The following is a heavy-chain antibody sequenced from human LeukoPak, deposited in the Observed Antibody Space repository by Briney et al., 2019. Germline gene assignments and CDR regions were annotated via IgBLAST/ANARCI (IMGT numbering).Heavy chain of an antibody. V-gene: IGHV3-11*03. CDR1: GFTFSDYY. J-gene: IGHJ4*02. D-gene: IGHD2-2*01. CDR3: ARSYCSSTNCLPPGY. Sequence: PGGSLRLSCAASGFTFSDYYMNWIRQAPGKGLEWVSYISGSTTYTNYADSVKGRFTISRDNAKNSLYLQMNSLRAEDTAVYYCARSYCSSTNCLPPGYWGQGTLVTVSS. CDR2: ISGSTTYT.